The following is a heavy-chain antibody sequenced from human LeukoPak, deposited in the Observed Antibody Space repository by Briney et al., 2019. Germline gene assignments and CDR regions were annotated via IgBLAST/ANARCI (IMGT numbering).Heavy chain of an antibody. V-gene: IGHV4-39*07. CDR2: IYYSGST. D-gene: IGHD4-11*01. J-gene: IGHJ6*03. CDR3: AREGTVTTETYYMDV. CDR1: GGSISSSSYY. Sequence: SETLSLTCTVSGGSISSSSYYWGWIRQPPGKGLEWIGSIYYSGSTYYNPSLKSRVTISVDTSKNQFSLKLSSVTAADTAVYYCAREGTVTTETYYMDVWAKGPRSPSP.